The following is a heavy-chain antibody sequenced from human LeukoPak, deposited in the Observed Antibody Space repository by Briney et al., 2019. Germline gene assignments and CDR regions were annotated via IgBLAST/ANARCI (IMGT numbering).Heavy chain of an antibody. V-gene: IGHV4-59*01. CDR1: GGSNSSYY. D-gene: IGHD6-13*01. CDR3: AVGGIAAAAGHYFDY. J-gene: IGHJ4*02. CDR2: IYYSGST. Sequence: PSETLSLTCTVSGGSNSSYYWSWIRQPPGKGLEWIGYIYYSGSTNYNPSLKSRVTISVDRSKNQFSLKLSSVTAADTAVYYCAVGGIAAAAGHYFDYWGQGTLVTVSS.